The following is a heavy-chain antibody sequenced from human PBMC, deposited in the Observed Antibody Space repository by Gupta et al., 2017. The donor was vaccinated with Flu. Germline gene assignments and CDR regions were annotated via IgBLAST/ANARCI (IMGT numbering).Heavy chain of an antibody. CDR2: ISAYNGNT. CDR1: GYTFTSYG. CDR3: ARVQGGHYYDSSGRNYYFDY. J-gene: IGHJ4*02. D-gene: IGHD3-22*01. V-gene: IGHV1-18*01. Sequence: QVQLVQSGAEVKKPGASVKVSCKASGYTFTSYGISWVRQAPGQGLEWMGWISAYNGNTNYAQKLQGRVTMTTDTSTSTAYMELRSLRSDDTAVYYCARVQGGHYYDSSGRNYYFDYWGQGTLVTVSS.